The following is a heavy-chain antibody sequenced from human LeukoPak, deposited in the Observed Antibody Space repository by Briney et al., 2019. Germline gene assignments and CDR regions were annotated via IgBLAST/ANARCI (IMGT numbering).Heavy chain of an antibody. J-gene: IGHJ3*02. CDR2: ISWNSGSI. CDR1: GFTFDDYA. CDR3: AKALYRYCSSTSCYAFDI. V-gene: IGHV3-9*01. Sequence: PGRSLRLSCAASGFTFDDYAMHWVRQAPGKGLEWVSGISWNSGSIGYADSVKGRFTISRDNAKNSLYLQMNSLRAEDTALYYCAKALYRYCSSTSCYAFDIWGRGTMVTVSS. D-gene: IGHD2-2*01.